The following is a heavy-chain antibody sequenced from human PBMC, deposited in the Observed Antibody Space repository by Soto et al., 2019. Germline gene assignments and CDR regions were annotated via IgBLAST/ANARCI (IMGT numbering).Heavy chain of an antibody. CDR1: GYTFTSYA. V-gene: IGHV1-3*01. J-gene: IGHJ4*02. Sequence: ASVKVSCKASGYTFTSYAMHWVRQAPGQRLEWMGWINAGNGNTKYSQKFQGRVTITRDTSASTAYMELSSLRSEDTAVYYCAREALGLLWFGESPHFDYWGQGTLVTV. CDR3: AREALGLLWFGESPHFDY. CDR2: INAGNGNT. D-gene: IGHD3-10*01.